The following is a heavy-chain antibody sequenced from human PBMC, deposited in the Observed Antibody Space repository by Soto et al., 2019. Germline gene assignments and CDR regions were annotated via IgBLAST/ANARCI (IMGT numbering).Heavy chain of an antibody. V-gene: IGHV4-59*08. CDR1: GGSISSYY. CDR2: IYYSGST. D-gene: IGHD6-19*01. J-gene: IGHJ5*02. CDR3: ARHISSGWLA. Sequence: PSETLSLTCTVSGGSISSYYWSWIRQPPGKGLEWIGYIYYSGSTNYNPSLKSRVTISVDTSKNQFSLKLSSVTAADTAVYYCARHISSGWLAWGQGTLVTVSS.